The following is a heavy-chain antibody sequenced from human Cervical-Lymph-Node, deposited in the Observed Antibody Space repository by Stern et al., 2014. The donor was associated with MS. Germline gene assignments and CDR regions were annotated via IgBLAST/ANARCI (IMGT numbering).Heavy chain of an antibody. V-gene: IGHV4-59*01. J-gene: IGHJ4*02. CDR1: GGPTPDYY. CDR2: VNHTGST. Sequence: MQLVESGPGLVRPSETLSLTCNVPGGPTPDYYWSWIRQPPGKGLECIDSVNHTGSTSYTPSLKSRVTISIDTSKSQCALKVTSVTTADTAVYYCARGGRMASMFYWGQGTLVTVSS. CDR3: ARGGRMASMFY. D-gene: IGHD5-24*01.